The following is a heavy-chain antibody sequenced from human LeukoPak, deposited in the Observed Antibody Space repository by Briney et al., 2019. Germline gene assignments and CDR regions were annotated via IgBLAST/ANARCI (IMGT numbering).Heavy chain of an antibody. CDR3: ARDPYGGYSLYFDY. Sequence: GGSLRLSCAASGFTFSSYAMHWVRQAPGKGLEWVAVISHDGSNKYYADSVKGRFTISRDNSKNTLYLQMNSLRAEDTAVYYCARDPYGGYSLYFDYWGRGTLVSVSS. CDR1: GFTFSSYA. J-gene: IGHJ4*02. V-gene: IGHV3-30-3*01. CDR2: ISHDGSNK. D-gene: IGHD4-23*01.